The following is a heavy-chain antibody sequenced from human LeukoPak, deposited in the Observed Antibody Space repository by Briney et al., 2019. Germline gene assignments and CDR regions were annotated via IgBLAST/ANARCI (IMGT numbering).Heavy chain of an antibody. J-gene: IGHJ4*02. CDR1: GGTFSSYA. CDR3: ARPLHSGSYYLFDY. V-gene: IGHV1-69*13. Sequence: SVKVSCKASGGTFSSYAINWVRQAPGQGLEWVGGIIPIFGTANYAQKFQGRVTITADESTSTAYMELSSLRSEDTAVYYCARPLHSGSYYLFDYWGQGTLVTVSS. CDR2: IIPIFGTA. D-gene: IGHD1-26*01.